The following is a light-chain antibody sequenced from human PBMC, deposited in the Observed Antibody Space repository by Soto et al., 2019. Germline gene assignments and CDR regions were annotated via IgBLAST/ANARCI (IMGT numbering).Light chain of an antibody. CDR1: SSDVGGYNY. Sequence: QSALTQPASVSGSPGQSITISCTGTSSDVGGYNYVSWYQQHPGKAPKFMIYEVSNRPSGVSNRFSGSKSGNTASLTISGLQAEDEADYYCASYTSSSTVVFGGGTKVTVL. CDR2: EVS. CDR3: ASYTSSSTVV. J-gene: IGLJ2*01. V-gene: IGLV2-14*01.